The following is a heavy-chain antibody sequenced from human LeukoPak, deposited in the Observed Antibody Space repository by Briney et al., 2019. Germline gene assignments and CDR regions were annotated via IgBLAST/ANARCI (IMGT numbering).Heavy chain of an antibody. CDR3: AASISRWHWFDP. CDR2: MYYSGYT. J-gene: IGHJ5*01. Sequence: SETLSLTCTVSGGSMNTYYWSWIRQPPGKGQEWIGYMYYSGYTNYSPSLKSRITISVDTAKKQISLNLTSVTAADTGVYYCAASISRWHWFDPWGQGTLVTVSS. CDR1: GGSMNTYY. V-gene: IGHV4-59*01. D-gene: IGHD3-10*01.